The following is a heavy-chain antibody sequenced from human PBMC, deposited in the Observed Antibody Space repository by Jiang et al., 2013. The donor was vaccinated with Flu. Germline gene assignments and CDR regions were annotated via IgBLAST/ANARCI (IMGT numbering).Heavy chain of an antibody. J-gene: IGHJ3*02. Sequence: ISSSSSYIYYADSVKGRFTISRDNAKNSLYLQMNSLRAEDTAVYYCARGSGQYFGVVTLDAFDIWGQGTMVTVSS. V-gene: IGHV3-21*01. CDR2: ISSSSSYI. CDR3: ARGSGQYFGVVTLDAFDI. D-gene: IGHD3-3*01.